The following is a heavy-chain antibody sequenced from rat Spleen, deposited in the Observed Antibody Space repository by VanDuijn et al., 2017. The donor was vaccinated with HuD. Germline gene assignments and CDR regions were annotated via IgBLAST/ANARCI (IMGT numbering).Heavy chain of an antibody. CDR1: GFTFSNYY. J-gene: IGHJ3*01. Sequence: EVQLVESGGGLVQPGRSMKLSCAASGFTFSNYYMAWARQAPTRGLEWVASISTGGGNTYYRDSVKGRFTISRDNAKSTLYLQMDSLRSEDTATYYCARHGLMYIPGWFAYWGQGTLVTVSS. D-gene: IGHD1-6*01. V-gene: IGHV5-25*01. CDR2: ISTGGGNT. CDR3: ARHGLMYIPGWFAY.